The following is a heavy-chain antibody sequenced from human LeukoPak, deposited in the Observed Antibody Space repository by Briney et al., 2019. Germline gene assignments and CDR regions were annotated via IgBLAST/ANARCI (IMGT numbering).Heavy chain of an antibody. CDR1: GFTFSSYA. D-gene: IGHD3-10*01. CDR2: ISGSGGST. V-gene: IGHV3-23*01. CDR3: AKEEKLLWFGGNWFDP. J-gene: IGHJ5*02. Sequence: GGSLRLSCAASGFTFSSYAMSWVRQAPGKGLEWVSAISGSGGSTYYADSVKGRFAISRDNSKNTLYLQMNSLRAEDTAVYYCAKEEKLLWFGGNWFDPWGQGTLVTVSS.